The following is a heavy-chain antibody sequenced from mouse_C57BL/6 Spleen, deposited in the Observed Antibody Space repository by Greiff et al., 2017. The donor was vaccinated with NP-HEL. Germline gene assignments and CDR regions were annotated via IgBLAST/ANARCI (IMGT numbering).Heavy chain of an antibody. CDR1: GFTFNTYA. V-gene: IGHV10-3*01. Sequence: EVQLVESGGGLVQPGGSMKLSCAASGFTFNTYAMHWVRQAPGKGLEWVARIRSKSSNYATYYADSVKDRFTISRADSQCMLYLQMKNLKTEETDVYNGVGEGAPYDLDYWGQGTSVTVSS. J-gene: IGHJ4*01. CDR3: VGEGAPYDLDY. CDR2: IRSKSSNYAT.